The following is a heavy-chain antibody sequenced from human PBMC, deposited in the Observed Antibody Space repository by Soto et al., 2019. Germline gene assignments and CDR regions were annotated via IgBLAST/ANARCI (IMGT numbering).Heavy chain of an antibody. CDR2: ISSSGSTI. CDR3: ARERFLEWLARPTFYYSYMDV. Sequence: PGGSLRLSCAASGFTFSDYYMSWIRQAPGKGLEWVSYISSSGSTIYYADSVKGRFTISRDNAKNSLYLQMNSLRAEDTAVYYCARERFLEWLARPTFYYSYMDVWGKGTTVTVSS. CDR1: GFTFSDYY. D-gene: IGHD3-3*01. V-gene: IGHV3-11*01. J-gene: IGHJ6*03.